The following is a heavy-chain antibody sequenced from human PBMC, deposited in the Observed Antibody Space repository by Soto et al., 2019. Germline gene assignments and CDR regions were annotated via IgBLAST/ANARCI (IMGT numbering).Heavy chain of an antibody. CDR3: SKGRGSCCFYC. J-gene: IGHJ4*02. CDR2: ISGSGEST. Sequence: EVQLLESGGGLVQPGGSLRLSCAASGFTFSNYAMSWVRQAPGKGLEWVSAISGSGESTFYGDSVKGRYTVSRDNSKNTLYLQKNSMGLADTGEYYCSKGRGSCCFYCWGQGTLVTVSA. V-gene: IGHV3-23*01. CDR1: GFTFSNYA. D-gene: IGHD2-15*01.